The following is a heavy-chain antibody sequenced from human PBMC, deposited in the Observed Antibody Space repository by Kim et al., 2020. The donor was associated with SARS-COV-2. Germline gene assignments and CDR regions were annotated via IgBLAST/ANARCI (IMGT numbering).Heavy chain of an antibody. CDR2: INAGNGNT. D-gene: IGHD3-10*01. CDR3: AVLLWFGELSAPLGNYGMDV. CDR1: GYTFTSYA. V-gene: IGHV1-3*01. Sequence: ASVKVSCKASGYTFTSYAMHWVRQAPGQRLEWMGWINAGNGNTKYSQKFQGRVTITRDTSASTAYMELSSLRSEDTAVYYCAVLLWFGELSAPLGNYGMDVWGQGTTVTVSS. J-gene: IGHJ6*02.